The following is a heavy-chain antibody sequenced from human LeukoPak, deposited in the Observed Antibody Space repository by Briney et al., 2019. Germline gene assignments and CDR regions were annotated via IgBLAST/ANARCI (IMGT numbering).Heavy chain of an antibody. J-gene: IGHJ4*02. Sequence: PGGSLRLSCAASGFTFNNYGMHWVRQAPGKGLEWVAVVGNDEKTIFYADSLKGRFTISRDNSKNTLFLQMNSLRDEDTAVYYCARERQMGATPFDYWGQGSLVTVSS. CDR2: VGNDEKTI. CDR1: GFTFNNYG. CDR3: ARERQMGATPFDY. V-gene: IGHV3-30*03. D-gene: IGHD1-26*01.